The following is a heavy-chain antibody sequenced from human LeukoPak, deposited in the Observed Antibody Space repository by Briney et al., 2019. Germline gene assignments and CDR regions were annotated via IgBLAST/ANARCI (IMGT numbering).Heavy chain of an antibody. CDR3: ARGRIFMVRGVIKNYFDY. CDR1: GVSFSDYY. CDR2: INHSGST. Sequence: PSETLSLTCGVYGVSFSDYYWSWIRQPPGKGLEWIGEINHSGSTNYNPSLKSRVTISVDTSKNQFSLKLSSVTAADTAVYYCARGRIFMVRGVIKNYFDYWGQGTLVTVSS. J-gene: IGHJ4*02. V-gene: IGHV4-34*01. D-gene: IGHD3-10*01.